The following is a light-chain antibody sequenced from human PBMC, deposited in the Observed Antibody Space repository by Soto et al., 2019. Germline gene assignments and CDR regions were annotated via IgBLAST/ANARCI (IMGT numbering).Light chain of an antibody. CDR3: QQYGSSQWT. CDR1: QRVYSN. CDR2: DAS. J-gene: IGKJ1*01. Sequence: EMLMTQSPDTLSVSPGERATLSCGASQRVYSNLAWYQQKPGQAPRLLIYDASNRATGIPDRFSGSGSGTDFTLTISRLEPEDFAVYYCQQYGSSQWTFGQGTKVDIK. V-gene: IGKV3-20*01.